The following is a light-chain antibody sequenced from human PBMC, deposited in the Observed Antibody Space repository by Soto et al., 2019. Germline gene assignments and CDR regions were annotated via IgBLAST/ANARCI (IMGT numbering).Light chain of an antibody. Sequence: QPVLTQSPSASASLGASVKLTCTLSSGHSSYAIAWHQQQPEKGPRYLMKLNSDGSHSKGDGIPDLFSGSSSGAERYLPISSFQSEDEAHSYCQTWGPGNVFGTGTKSTAL. CDR2: LNSDGSH. CDR1: SGHSSYA. J-gene: IGLJ1*01. V-gene: IGLV4-69*01. CDR3: QTWGPGNV.